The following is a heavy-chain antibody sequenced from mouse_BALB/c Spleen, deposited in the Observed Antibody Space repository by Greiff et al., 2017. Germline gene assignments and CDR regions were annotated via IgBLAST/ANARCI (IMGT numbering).Heavy chain of an antibody. CDR2: ISYSGST. Sequence: VQLKESGPGLVKPSQSLSLTCTVTGYSITSDYAWNWIRQFPGNKLEWMGYISYSGSTSYNPSLKSRISITRDTSKNQFFLQLNSVTTEDTATYYCASKNILYYFDYWGQGTTLTVSS. V-gene: IGHV3-2*02. CDR3: ASKNILYYFDY. CDR1: GYSITSDYA. D-gene: IGHD1-3*01. J-gene: IGHJ2*01.